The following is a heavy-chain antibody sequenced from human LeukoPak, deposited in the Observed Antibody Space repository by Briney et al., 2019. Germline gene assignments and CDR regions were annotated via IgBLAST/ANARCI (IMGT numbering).Heavy chain of an antibody. J-gene: IGHJ4*02. V-gene: IGHV3-11*01. CDR1: GFTFSDYY. CDR3: AKSNSYSSGWYWYYFDY. CDR2: ISSSGSTI. Sequence: GGSLRLSCAASGFTFSDYYMSWIRQAPGKGLEWVSYISSSGSTIYYADSVKGRFTISRDNSKNTLYLQMNSLRAEDTAVYYCAKSNSYSSGWYWYYFDYWGQGTLVTVSS. D-gene: IGHD6-19*01.